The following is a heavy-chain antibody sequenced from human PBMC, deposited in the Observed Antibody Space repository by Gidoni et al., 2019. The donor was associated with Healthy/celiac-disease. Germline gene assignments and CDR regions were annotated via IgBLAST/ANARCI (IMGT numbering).Heavy chain of an antibody. CDR3: ARDGDYYDSSGSNKGFDY. J-gene: IGHJ4*02. Sequence: QVQLVESGGGVVQPGRSLRLSCAASGFTFSIYAMHWVRQAPGKGLEWVAVISYDGSNKYYADSVKGRFTISRDNSKNTLYLQMNSLRAEDTAVYYCARDGDYYDSSGSNKGFDYWGQGTLVTVSS. CDR2: ISYDGSNK. CDR1: GFTFSIYA. V-gene: IGHV3-30*04. D-gene: IGHD3-22*01.